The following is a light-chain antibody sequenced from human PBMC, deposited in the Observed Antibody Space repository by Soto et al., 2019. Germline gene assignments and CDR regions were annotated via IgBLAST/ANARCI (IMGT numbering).Light chain of an antibody. CDR2: EVS. Sequence: SALTQPASVSGSPGQSITIFCTGTSSDVGRYNYVSWYQQHPGKAPQLMIYEVSDRPSGVSNRFSGSKSGNTASLTISGLQAEDEADYYCSSYTSSSTYVFGTGTKVTVL. CDR1: SSDVGRYNY. J-gene: IGLJ1*01. CDR3: SSYTSSSTYV. V-gene: IGLV2-14*01.